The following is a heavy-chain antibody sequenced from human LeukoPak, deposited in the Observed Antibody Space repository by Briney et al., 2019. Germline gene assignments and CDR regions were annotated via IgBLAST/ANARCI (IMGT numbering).Heavy chain of an antibody. Sequence: GGSLRLSCAASGFTFSSYAMSWVRQAPGKGLEWVSAISGSGGSTYYADSVKGRFTISRDNSKNTLYLQMNSLRAEDTAVYYCARDARGPRSSPVASWGQGTLVTVSS. J-gene: IGHJ5*02. CDR3: ARDARGPRSSPVAS. D-gene: IGHD5-12*01. CDR1: GFTFSSYA. CDR2: ISGSGGST. V-gene: IGHV3-23*01.